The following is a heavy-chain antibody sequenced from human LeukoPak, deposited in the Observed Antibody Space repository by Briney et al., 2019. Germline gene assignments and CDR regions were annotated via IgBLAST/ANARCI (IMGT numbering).Heavy chain of an antibody. D-gene: IGHD5-24*01. CDR1: GGSLSSYY. CDR2: IYYSGST. J-gene: IGHJ5*02. V-gene: IGHV4-59*12. CDR3: ARERDRFDP. Sequence: PSETLSLTCTVSGGSLSSYYWSWIRQPPGKGLEWIGYIYYSGSTNYNPSLKSRVTISVDTSKNQFSLKLSSVTAADTAVYYCARERDRFDPWGQGTLVTVSS.